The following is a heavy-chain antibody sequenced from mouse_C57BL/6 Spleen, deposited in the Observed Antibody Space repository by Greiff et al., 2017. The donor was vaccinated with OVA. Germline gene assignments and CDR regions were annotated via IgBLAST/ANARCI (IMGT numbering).Heavy chain of an antibody. CDR1: GFNIKDYY. CDR2: IDPEDGDT. Sequence: EVQLQQSGAELVRPGASVKLSCTASGFNIKDYYMHWVKQRPEQGLEWIGRIDPEDGDTEYAPKFQGKATMTADTSSNTAYLQLSSLTSEDTAVYYCTVRSRSYAFDYWGQGTTLTVSS. V-gene: IGHV14-1*01. CDR3: TVRSRSYAFDY. D-gene: IGHD1-1*01. J-gene: IGHJ2*01.